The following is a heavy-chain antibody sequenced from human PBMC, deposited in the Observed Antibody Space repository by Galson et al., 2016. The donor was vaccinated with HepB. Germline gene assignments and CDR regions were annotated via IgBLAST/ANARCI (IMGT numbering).Heavy chain of an antibody. J-gene: IGHJ4*02. CDR3: ARGGGVRQRDPNYFDY. CDR1: GFTFSPYA. Sequence: SLRLSCAASGFTFSPYAMHWVRQAPGKGLEWAAVIYHDGNNKYYADSVKGRFTISRDNSKNTLYLQMNSLRPEDTAVYYCARGGGVRQRDPNYFDYGGQGTLATVSS. D-gene: IGHD6-25*01. V-gene: IGHV3-30*04. CDR2: IYHDGNNK.